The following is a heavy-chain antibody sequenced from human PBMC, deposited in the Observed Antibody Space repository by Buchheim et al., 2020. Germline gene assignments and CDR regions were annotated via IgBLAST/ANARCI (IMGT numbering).Heavy chain of an antibody. J-gene: IGHJ4*02. V-gene: IGHV4-59*08. CDR3: ARQGHYGDYDN. Sequence: QVQLQESGPGLVKPSETLSLTCTVSGGSISSYYWSWIRQPPGGGLECIAYIHYSGSTNYNPSLKSRVNISVDTSKHPFSLKVSSVTAADTAVYYCARQGHYGDYDNWGQGTL. CDR2: IHYSGST. CDR1: GGSISSYY. D-gene: IGHD4-17*01.